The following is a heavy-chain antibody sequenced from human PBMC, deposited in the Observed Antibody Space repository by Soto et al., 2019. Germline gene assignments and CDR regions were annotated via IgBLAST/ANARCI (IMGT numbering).Heavy chain of an antibody. Sequence: EVQLVESGGGLVQPGGSLRLSCAASGFTFSLYSMGWVRQAPWKGLKWVSYISRSTTGIHYADYVKGRFTISRDDATNSMHLQMNSLRDGDTAVYYCARGVTWGLDVWGQGTTVSISS. J-gene: IGHJ6*02. CDR1: GFTFSLYS. D-gene: IGHD3-10*01. CDR2: ISRSTTGI. V-gene: IGHV3-48*02. CDR3: ARGVTWGLDV.